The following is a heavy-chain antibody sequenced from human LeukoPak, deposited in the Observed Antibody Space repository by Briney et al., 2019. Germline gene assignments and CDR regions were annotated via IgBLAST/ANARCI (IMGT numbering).Heavy chain of an antibody. Sequence: SETLSLTCTVSGGSLRSSSYYWRWIRQPPGKGVEGFGCIFYCGSTYYNPSLKWRLNISVDTSKNQFSLTLSSVAAADTAVYYCARRELYCSSTSCYVAFYIWGQGTMVTVSS. CDR2: IFYCGST. D-gene: IGHD2-2*01. CDR3: ARRELYCSSTSCYVAFYI. J-gene: IGHJ3*02. CDR1: GGSLRSSSYY. V-gene: IGHV4-39*01.